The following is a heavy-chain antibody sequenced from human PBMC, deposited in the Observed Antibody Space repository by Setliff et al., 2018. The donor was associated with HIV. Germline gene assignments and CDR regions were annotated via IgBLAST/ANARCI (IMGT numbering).Heavy chain of an antibody. CDR1: GGPFTSA. CDR2: IIPIFGTA. Sequence: ASVKVSCKASGGPFTSAFNWVRQVPGQGLEWMGGIIPIFGTANYAQNFGGRVTITADQSTTTFYLQLNSLRFEDTAIYYCASDSPAARFEELEDHYYYFMDVWGKGTTVTVSS. J-gene: IGHJ6*03. V-gene: IGHV1-69*13. D-gene: IGHD3-10*01. CDR3: ASDSPAARFEELEDHYYYFMDV.